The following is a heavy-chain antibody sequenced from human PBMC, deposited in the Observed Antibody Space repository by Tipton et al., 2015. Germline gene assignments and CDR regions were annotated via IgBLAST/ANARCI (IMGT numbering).Heavy chain of an antibody. CDR2: IYSSGSS. CDR3: GRDRLAVAGIDY. CDR1: GDSFRDYY. Sequence: PGLVKPSETLSLTCTVSGDSFRDYYWAWIRQPAGKGLEWIGHIYSSGSSKYNPSLKSRATMSIDTSKNQFSLKLTSVTAADTAIYYCGRDRLAVAGIDYWGQGTLVTVSS. V-gene: IGHV4-4*07. D-gene: IGHD6-19*01. J-gene: IGHJ4*02.